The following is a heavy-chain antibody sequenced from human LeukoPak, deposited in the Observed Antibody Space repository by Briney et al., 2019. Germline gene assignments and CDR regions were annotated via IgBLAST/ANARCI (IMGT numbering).Heavy chain of an antibody. V-gene: IGHV3-23*01. Sequence: GGSLRLPCAASGFTFSSYAMSWVRQAPGKGLEWVSAISGSGGSTYYADSVKGRFTISRDEPKNTLYLRMNSLRAEDTAVYFCAKDYDSSGPDYFDYWGQGTLVTVSS. D-gene: IGHD3-22*01. CDR3: AKDYDSSGPDYFDY. J-gene: IGHJ4*02. CDR2: ISGSGGST. CDR1: GFTFSSYA.